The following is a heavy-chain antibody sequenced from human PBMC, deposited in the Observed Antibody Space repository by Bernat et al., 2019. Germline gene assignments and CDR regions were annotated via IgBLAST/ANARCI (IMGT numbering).Heavy chain of an antibody. J-gene: IGHJ4*02. V-gene: IGHV4-39*01. D-gene: IGHD6-19*01. CDR2: IYYSGIA. Sequence: QLQLQESGPGLMKPSETLSLTCTVSGGSISSSSYYWGWIRQPPGKGLEWIGTIYYSGIAYYNPSLKSRVTISVDTSKNQFSLKLSSVTAADTAVYYCARRRVSSGHDYWGQGTLVTVSS. CDR1: GGSISSSSYY. CDR3: ARRRVSSGHDY.